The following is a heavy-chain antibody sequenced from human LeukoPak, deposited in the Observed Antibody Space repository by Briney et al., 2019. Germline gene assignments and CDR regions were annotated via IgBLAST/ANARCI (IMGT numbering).Heavy chain of an antibody. CDR3: TSYYDFWSGYQYYFDY. Sequence: PGGSLRLSCTASGFTXGDYAMSWFRQAPGKGLEWVGFIRSKAYGGTTEYAASVKGRFTISRDDSKSIAYLQMNSLKTEDTAVYYCTSYYDFWSGYQYYFDYWGQGTLVTVSS. J-gene: IGHJ4*02. D-gene: IGHD3-3*01. CDR1: GFTXGDYA. V-gene: IGHV3-49*03. CDR2: IRSKAYGGTT.